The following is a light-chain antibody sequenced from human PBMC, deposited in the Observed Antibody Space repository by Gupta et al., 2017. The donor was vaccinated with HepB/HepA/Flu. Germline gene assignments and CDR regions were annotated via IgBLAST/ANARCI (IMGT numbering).Light chain of an antibody. J-gene: IGKJ1*01. V-gene: IGKV6D-21*02. Sequence: IVLAQSPDFLSVTPPETVTIPCRASQSVGSGLHWYQQKPDQSPKLLIKYVAQSIAGAHTRCSGGGSGNVFIQIINGVEEEDAAVYYWHQSSRLPGTFGQGTKVEIK. CDR3: HQSSRLPGT. CDR1: QSVGSG. CDR2: YVA.